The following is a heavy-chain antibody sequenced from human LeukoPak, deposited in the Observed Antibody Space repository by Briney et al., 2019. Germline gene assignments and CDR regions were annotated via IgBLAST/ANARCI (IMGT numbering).Heavy chain of an antibody. CDR1: GFTFSNYA. Sequence: TGGSLRLSCAASGFTFSNYAMSWVRQAPGKGLEWVPVISASGGTTYYADSVKGRFTISRDNSKNTLYLQMSSLRAEDTAVYYCAKDSITGTYFSLDYWGQGTLVTVSS. CDR2: ISASGGTT. V-gene: IGHV3-23*01. J-gene: IGHJ4*02. CDR3: AKDSITGTYFSLDY. D-gene: IGHD1-7*01.